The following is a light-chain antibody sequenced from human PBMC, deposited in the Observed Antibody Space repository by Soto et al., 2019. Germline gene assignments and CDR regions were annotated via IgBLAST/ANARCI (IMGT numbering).Light chain of an antibody. V-gene: IGKV1-39*01. J-gene: IGKJ3*01. CDR1: QSISRY. Sequence: DIQMTQSPSSLSASVGDRVTITCRASQSISRYLNWYQQKPGKAPKLLIYASSSLQGGVPSRFSGSGSGTDSTLTISSLQPEDFATYYCQQSYSTLTFGPGTKVDIK. CDR3: QQSYSTLT. CDR2: ASS.